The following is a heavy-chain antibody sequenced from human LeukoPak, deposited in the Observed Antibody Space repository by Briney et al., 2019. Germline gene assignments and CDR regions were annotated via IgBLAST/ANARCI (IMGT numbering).Heavy chain of an antibody. D-gene: IGHD6-19*01. CDR3: ARSKSYSSGWTDFDC. CDR1: GFTFSSHD. Sequence: GGSLRLSCAASGFTFSSHDMHWVRHPTGKGLEWVSVIGTAGNTYYADSVKGRFTISRENAKNSLYLQMDNLRAEDTAVYYCARSKSYSSGWTDFDCWGQGTLVTVSS. V-gene: IGHV3-13*01. CDR2: IGTAGNT. J-gene: IGHJ4*02.